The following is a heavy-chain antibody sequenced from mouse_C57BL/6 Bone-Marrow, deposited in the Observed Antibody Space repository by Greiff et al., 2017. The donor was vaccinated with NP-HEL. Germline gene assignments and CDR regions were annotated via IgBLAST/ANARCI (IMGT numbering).Heavy chain of an antibody. J-gene: IGHJ3*01. CDR1: GYAFSSSW. D-gene: IGHD1-1*01. V-gene: IGHV1-82*01. CDR2: IYPGDGDT. Sequence: VQLQQSGPELVKPGASVKISCKASGYAFSSSWMNWVKQRPGKGLEWIGRIYPGDGDTNYNGKFKGKATLTADKSSSTAYMQLSSLTSEDSAVYFWAREAAYYGSSPWFAYWGQGTLVTVSA. CDR3: AREAAYYGSSPWFAY.